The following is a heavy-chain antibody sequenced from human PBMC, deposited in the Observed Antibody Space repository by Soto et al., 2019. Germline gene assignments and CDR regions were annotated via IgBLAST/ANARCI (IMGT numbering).Heavy chain of an antibody. CDR2: FDPEDGET. D-gene: IGHD6-6*01. V-gene: IGHV1-24*01. Sequence: ASVKVSCKVSGYTLTELSMHWVRQAPGKGLEWMGGFDPEDGETIYAQKFQGRVTMTEDTSTDTAYMELSSLRSEDTAVYYCATHRRQLVLDGYWFDPWGQGTLVTVSS. J-gene: IGHJ5*02. CDR3: ATHRRQLVLDGYWFDP. CDR1: GYTLTELS.